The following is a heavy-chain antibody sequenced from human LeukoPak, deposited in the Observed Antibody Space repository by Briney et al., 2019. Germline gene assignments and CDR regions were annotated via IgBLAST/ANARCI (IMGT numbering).Heavy chain of an antibody. V-gene: IGHV3-7*01. Sequence: GGSLRLSCAASGFTFSSFWMSWVRQAPGKGLEWVANIKEDGREKYYVDSVKGRFTISRDNAKNSLYLQMNNLKAEDTAMYYCVRFMRGTIGGDNWGQGTLVTVSA. CDR2: IKEDGREK. CDR3: VRFMRGTIGGDN. J-gene: IGHJ4*02. CDR1: GFTFSSFW. D-gene: IGHD3-16*01.